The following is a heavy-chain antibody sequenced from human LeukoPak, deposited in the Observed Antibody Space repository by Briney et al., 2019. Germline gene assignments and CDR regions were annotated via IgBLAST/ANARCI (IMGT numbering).Heavy chain of an antibody. Sequence: PGRSLRLSCAASGFTFSRYGMHWVRQAPGKGLEWVAVIWYDGSNKYYADSVKGRFTISRDNSKNTLYLQMNSLRAEDTAVYYCARDRYYYDSSGYSFDYWGQGTLVTVSS. V-gene: IGHV3-33*01. J-gene: IGHJ4*02. D-gene: IGHD3-22*01. CDR1: GFTFSRYG. CDR3: ARDRYYYDSSGYSFDY. CDR2: IWYDGSNK.